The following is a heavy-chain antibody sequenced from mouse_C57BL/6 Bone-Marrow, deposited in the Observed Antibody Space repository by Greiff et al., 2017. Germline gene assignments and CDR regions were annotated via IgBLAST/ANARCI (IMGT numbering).Heavy chain of an antibody. CDR1: GFTFTSYW. V-gene: IGHV1-53*01. CDR3: ARERGGRYYYGSPDY. Sequence: QVQLQQPGTELVKPGASVKLSCKASGFTFTSYWMHWVKQRPGQGLEWIGNINPSNGGTNYNEKFKSKATLTVDKSSSTAYMQLSSLTSEDSAVYYCARERGGRYYYGSPDYWGQGTTLTVSS. J-gene: IGHJ2*01. D-gene: IGHD1-1*01. CDR2: INPSNGGT.